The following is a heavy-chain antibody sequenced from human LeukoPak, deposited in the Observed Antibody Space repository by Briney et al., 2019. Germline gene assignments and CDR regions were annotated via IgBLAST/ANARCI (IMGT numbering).Heavy chain of an antibody. Sequence: SETLSLTCTVSGGSISSGGYYWSWIRQHPGKGLEWIGYIYYSGSTYYTPSLRGRVTISVDTSKNQFSLNLSSVTAADTAVYYCARGYSLDYWGQGTLVTVSS. V-gene: IGHV4-30-4*08. CDR3: ARGYSLDY. CDR1: GGSISSGGYY. CDR2: IYYSGST. J-gene: IGHJ4*02. D-gene: IGHD5-18*01.